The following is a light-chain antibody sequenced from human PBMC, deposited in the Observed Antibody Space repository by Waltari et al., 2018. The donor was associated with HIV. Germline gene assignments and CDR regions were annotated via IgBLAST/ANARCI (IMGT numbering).Light chain of an antibody. CDR3: QQYNNWPPRDT. CDR2: DAS. CDR1: QSVSSN. V-gene: IGKV3-15*01. Sequence: EILMTQSPATLSVSPGERATLSCRASQSVSSNLAWYQQKPGQAPRLLVYDASTRATGIPARFSGSGSGTEFTRTISSLQSEDFAVYYCQQYNNWPPRDTFGQGTKLEIK. J-gene: IGKJ2*01.